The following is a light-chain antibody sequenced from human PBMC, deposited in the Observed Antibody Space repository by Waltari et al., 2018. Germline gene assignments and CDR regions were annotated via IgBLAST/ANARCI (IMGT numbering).Light chain of an antibody. CDR2: GVS. Sequence: EIVLTQSPGTLHSSRGERATISCRPSQYVTSSYLPWYHQKPGQAPRLLILGVSFRAAGIPKRFIGSGSGTDFTLTISRLEPEDFAVFSCLQYGSPPFTFGPGTKVEIK. CDR3: LQYGSPPFT. CDR1: QYVTSSY. V-gene: IGKV3-20*01. J-gene: IGKJ3*01.